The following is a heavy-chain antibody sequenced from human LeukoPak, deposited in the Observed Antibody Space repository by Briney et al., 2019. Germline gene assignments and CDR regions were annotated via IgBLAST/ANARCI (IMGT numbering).Heavy chain of an antibody. J-gene: IGHJ4*02. Sequence: ASVKVSCKASGGTFSSYAISWVRQAPGQGLEWMGRIIPILGIANYAQKFQGRVTITADKSTSTAYMELSSLRSEDTAVYYCARTYYYGSGSRYFFDYWGQGTPVTVSS. CDR1: GGTFSSYA. CDR2: IIPILGIA. CDR3: ARTYYYGSGSRYFFDY. D-gene: IGHD3-10*01. V-gene: IGHV1-69*04.